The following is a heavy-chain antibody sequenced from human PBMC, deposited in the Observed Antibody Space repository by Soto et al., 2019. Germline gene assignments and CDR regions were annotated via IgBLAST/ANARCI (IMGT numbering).Heavy chain of an antibody. CDR2: LYSGGST. CDR1: GFTVSSNY. J-gene: IGHJ4*02. Sequence: EVPLVESGGGLIQPGGSLRLSCAASGFTVSSNYMSWVRQAPGKGLEWLSVLYSGGSTYYADSVKGRFTISRDDSENTLYLHMNSLRAEDTAVYYCARGDPLNYWGQGTLVTVSS. CDR3: ARGDPLNY. V-gene: IGHV3-53*01. D-gene: IGHD2-21*02.